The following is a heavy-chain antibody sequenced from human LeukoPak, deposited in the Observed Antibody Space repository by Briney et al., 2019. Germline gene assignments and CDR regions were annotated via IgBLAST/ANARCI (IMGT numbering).Heavy chain of an antibody. CDR1: GFDFSGYV. V-gene: IGHV3-64D*06. D-gene: IGHD6-19*01. J-gene: IGHJ3*02. CDR2: ISSKGGTT. CDR3: VRHSVTQSTSGWYGALDI. Sequence: VQPGGSLTLSCLAYGFDFSGYVMEWVRQAPGKGLKSVSVISSKGGTTDYTESVKGRFNVSRDNSQNTLLLEMSSLRAEDTAVYYCVRHSVTQSTSGWYGALDIWGQGTMVVVSS.